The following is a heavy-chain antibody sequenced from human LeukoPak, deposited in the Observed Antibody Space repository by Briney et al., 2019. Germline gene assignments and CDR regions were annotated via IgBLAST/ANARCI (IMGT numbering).Heavy chain of an antibody. CDR3: ARGRLQLWSFPLPYNHYAIDV. V-gene: IGHV4-34*01. D-gene: IGHD5-18*01. CDR2: SNHFGSN. Sequence: PSETLSLTCAVSGESFSGYFWTWLRQPPGKGLEWIGESNHFGSNDYNPSLKSRVTISVDTSKKQFSLNVRSVTDADTAVYFCARGRLQLWSFPLPYNHYAIDVWGQGTTVTVSS. CDR1: GESFSGYF. J-gene: IGHJ6*02.